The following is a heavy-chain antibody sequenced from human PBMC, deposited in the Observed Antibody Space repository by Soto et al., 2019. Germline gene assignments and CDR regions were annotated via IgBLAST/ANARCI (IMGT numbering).Heavy chain of an antibody. CDR3: ARQYLDYGAYGYYFDY. CDR1: GFTFSSYG. D-gene: IGHD4-17*01. J-gene: IGHJ4*02. V-gene: IGHV3-33*01. Sequence: QVQLVESGGGVVQPGRSLRLSCAASGFTFSSYGMHWVRQAPGKGLEWVAVIWYDGSNKYYADSVKGRFTISRDNSKNTLYLQMNSLRAEDTAVYYCARQYLDYGAYGYYFDYWGQGTLVTVSS. CDR2: IWYDGSNK.